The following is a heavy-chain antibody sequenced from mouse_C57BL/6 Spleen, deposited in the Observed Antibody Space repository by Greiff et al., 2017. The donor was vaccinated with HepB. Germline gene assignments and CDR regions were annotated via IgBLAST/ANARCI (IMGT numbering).Heavy chain of an antibody. CDR1: GYSFTGYY. CDR2: INPSTGGT. J-gene: IGHJ2*01. V-gene: IGHV1-42*01. Sequence: VQLQQSGPELVKPGASVKISCKASGYSFTGYYMNWVKQSPEKSLEWIGEINPSTGGTTYNQKFKAKATLTVDKSSSTAYMQLKSLTSEDSAVYYCARNYCSSGFDYWGQGTTLTVSS. D-gene: IGHD1-1*01. CDR3: ARNYCSSGFDY.